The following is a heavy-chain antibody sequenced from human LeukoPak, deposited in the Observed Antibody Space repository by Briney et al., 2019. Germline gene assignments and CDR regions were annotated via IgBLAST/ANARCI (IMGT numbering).Heavy chain of an antibody. V-gene: IGHV1-69*06. Sequence: SVKVSCKAYGYTFSSYYIHWVRQAHGQGLEWTGGFIPIFGTTNHAQKLQGRVRITADKSTSTAYMELSSLRSEDTAVYYCARPRFPYYRLSGADYQYMDDWGKGTTVTVSS. CDR3: ARPRFPYYRLSGADYQYMDD. J-gene: IGHJ6*03. D-gene: IGHD2/OR15-2a*01. CDR2: FIPIFGTT. CDR1: GYTFSSYY.